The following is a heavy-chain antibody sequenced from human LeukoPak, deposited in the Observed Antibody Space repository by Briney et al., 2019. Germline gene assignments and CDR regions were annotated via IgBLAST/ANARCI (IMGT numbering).Heavy chain of an antibody. CDR3: ARVRVNYVWGNYPVDY. J-gene: IGHJ4*02. CDR1: GYTFTSYG. D-gene: IGHD3-16*02. Sequence: ASVKVSCKASGYTFTSYGISWVRQAPGQGLEWMGWISGNNGNTNYAQKLQGRVTMTTDTSTSTAYVELRSLRSDDTALYYCARVRVNYVWGNYPVDYWGQGTLGTVSS. CDR2: ISGNNGNT. V-gene: IGHV1-18*01.